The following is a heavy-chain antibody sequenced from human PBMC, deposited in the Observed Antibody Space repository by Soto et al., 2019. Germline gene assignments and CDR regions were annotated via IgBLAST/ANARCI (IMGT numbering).Heavy chain of an antibody. CDR2: MNPNRGNT. D-gene: IGHD6-19*01. J-gene: IGHJ6*02. V-gene: IGHV1-8*01. CDR3: ARDHSSAWYGPYYYYAMDV. Sequence: QVQLVQSGAEVKKPGASVKVSCKASGYTFTSYDINWVRQATGQGLEWMGWMNPNRGNTGYAQKFQGRGTMTRNTSISTAYMELSSLRSEDTAVYYCARDHSSAWYGPYYYYAMDVWGQGTTVTVSS. CDR1: GYTFTSYD.